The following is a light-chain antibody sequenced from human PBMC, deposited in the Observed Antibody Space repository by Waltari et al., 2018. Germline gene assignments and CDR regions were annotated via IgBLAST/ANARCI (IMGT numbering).Light chain of an antibody. J-gene: IGLJ2*01. CDR1: SSDLVTYDY. Sequence: QSALTQPSSVSGSPGQSITFSCTGTSSDLVTYDYVAWYQKPPRKAPNLMIDDVTKRPSGASDRSSGSKSGKTASTTISGLQAEDEAYYYCSSYTTSSTVVFGGGTKVTVL. CDR2: DVT. CDR3: SSYTTSSTVV. V-gene: IGLV2-14*03.